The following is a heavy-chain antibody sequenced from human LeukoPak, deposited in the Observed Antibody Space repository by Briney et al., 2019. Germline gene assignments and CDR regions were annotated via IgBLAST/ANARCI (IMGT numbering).Heavy chain of an antibody. D-gene: IGHD1-1*01. V-gene: IGHV3-11*01. Sequence: SGGSLGLSCAASGFTFSDYYMSWVRQAPGKGLEWISYISSSDSPVYYADSVKGRFTISRDNVKNSLYLQMNSLRAEDTAVYYCAKGHDTRTATLDYWGQGTLVTVSS. J-gene: IGHJ4*02. CDR1: GFTFSDYY. CDR2: ISSSDSPV. CDR3: AKGHDTRTATLDY.